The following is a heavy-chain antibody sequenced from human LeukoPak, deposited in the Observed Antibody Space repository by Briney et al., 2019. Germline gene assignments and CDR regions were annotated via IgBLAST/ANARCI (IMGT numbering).Heavy chain of an antibody. CDR2: ISWNSGNI. Sequence: GRSLRLSCAASGFTFDDYAMHWVRQAPGKGLEWVSGISWNSGNIGYADSMKGRFTISRDNAKNSLYLQMNSLRAEDTAVYYCAKDSYSKGDFWGQGVLVTVSS. CDR3: AKDSYSKGDF. V-gene: IGHV3-9*01. D-gene: IGHD6-13*01. CDR1: GFTFDDYA. J-gene: IGHJ4*02.